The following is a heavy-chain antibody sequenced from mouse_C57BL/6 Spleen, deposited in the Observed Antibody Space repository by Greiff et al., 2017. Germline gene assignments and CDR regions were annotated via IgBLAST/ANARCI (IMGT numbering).Heavy chain of an antibody. J-gene: IGHJ1*03. CDR2: IYPGDGDT. CDR3: ARSSYDYGLNV. CDR1: GYAFSSSW. Sequence: QVQLQQSGPELVKPGASVKISCKASGYAFSSSWMNWVKQRPGKGLEWIGRIYPGDGDTNYNGKFKGKATLTADKSSSTAYMQLSSLTSEDSAVYFCARSSYDYGLNVWGTGTTVTVSS. D-gene: IGHD2-4*01. V-gene: IGHV1-82*01.